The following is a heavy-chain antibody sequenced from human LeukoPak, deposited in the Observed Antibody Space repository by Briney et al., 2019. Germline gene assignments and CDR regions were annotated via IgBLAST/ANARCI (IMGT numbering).Heavy chain of an antibody. J-gene: IGHJ4*02. D-gene: IGHD2/OR15-2a*01. CDR1: GFTFNNFE. CDR3: AAEKGRYYHY. CDR2: ITWDGGST. Sequence: GGSLRLSCAASGFTFNNFEMNWVRQAPGKGLEWVALITWDGGSTFYADSVKGRFTISRDNSENSLYLQMNSLRTEGTALYYCAAEKGRYYHYWGQGTRVTVSS. V-gene: IGHV3-43*02.